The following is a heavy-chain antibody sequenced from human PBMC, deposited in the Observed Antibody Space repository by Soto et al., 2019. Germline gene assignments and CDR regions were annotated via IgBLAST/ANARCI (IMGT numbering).Heavy chain of an antibody. Sequence: SETLSLTCTVSGGSISSYYWSWIRQPPGKGLEWIGYIYYSGSTNYNPSLKSRVTISVDTSKNQFSLKLSSVTAADTAVYYCARESGSYDLDVWGQGTAVTVSS. J-gene: IGHJ6*02. CDR3: ARESGSYDLDV. V-gene: IGHV4-59*01. D-gene: IGHD1-26*01. CDR2: IYYSGST. CDR1: GGSISSYY.